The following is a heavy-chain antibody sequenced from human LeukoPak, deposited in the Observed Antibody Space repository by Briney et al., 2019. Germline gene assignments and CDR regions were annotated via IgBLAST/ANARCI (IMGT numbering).Heavy chain of an antibody. D-gene: IGHD2-15*01. Sequence: SETLSLTCTVSGGSISSYYWSWIRQPPGKGLEWIGYIYYSGCTNYNPSLKSRVTISVDTSKNQFSLKLSSVTAADTAVYYCARGGCSGGSCYELDYWGQGTLVTVSS. V-gene: IGHV4-59*01. CDR2: IYYSGCT. CDR1: GGSISSYY. CDR3: ARGGCSGGSCYELDY. J-gene: IGHJ4*02.